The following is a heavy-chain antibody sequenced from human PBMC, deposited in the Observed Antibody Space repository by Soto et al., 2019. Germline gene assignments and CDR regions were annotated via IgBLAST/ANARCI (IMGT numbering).Heavy chain of an antibody. Sequence: QVQLVESGGGVVQPGRSLRLSCAASGFTFSSYGMHWVRQAPGKGLEWVAVIWYDGSNKYYADSVKGRFTISRDNSKNTLYLQMNSLRAEDTAVYYCARDFKILDFGVVEPPIDLAGGMDVWGQGTTVTVSS. D-gene: IGHD3-3*01. J-gene: IGHJ6*02. V-gene: IGHV3-33*01. CDR1: GFTFSSYG. CDR2: IWYDGSNK. CDR3: ARDFKILDFGVVEPPIDLAGGMDV.